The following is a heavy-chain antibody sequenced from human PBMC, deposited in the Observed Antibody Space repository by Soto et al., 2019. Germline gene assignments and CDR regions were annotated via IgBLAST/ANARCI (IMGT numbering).Heavy chain of an antibody. CDR1: GYTFTGYY. Sequence: GASVKVSCKASGYTFTGYYMHWVRQAPGQGLEWMGWINPNSGGTNYAQKFQGWVTMTRDTSISTAYMELSRLRSDDTAVYYCAKTLGYCSSTSCYEDYYYGMDVWGQGTTVTVS. CDR2: INPNSGGT. V-gene: IGHV1-2*04. CDR3: AKTLGYCSSTSCYEDYYYGMDV. D-gene: IGHD2-2*01. J-gene: IGHJ6*02.